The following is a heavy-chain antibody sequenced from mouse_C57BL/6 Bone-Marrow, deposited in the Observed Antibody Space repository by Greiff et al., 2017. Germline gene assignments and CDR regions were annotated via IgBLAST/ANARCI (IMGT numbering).Heavy chain of an antibody. CDR3: AAPIYYGYEGFAY. Sequence: EVQRVESGPELVKPGDSVKISCKASGYSFTGYFMNWVMQSHGKSLEWIGRINPYNGDTFYNQKFKGKATLTVDKSSSTAHMELRSLTSEDSAVYYCAAPIYYGYEGFAYWGQGTLVTVSA. J-gene: IGHJ3*01. CDR2: INPYNGDT. D-gene: IGHD2-2*01. CDR1: GYSFTGYF. V-gene: IGHV1-20*01.